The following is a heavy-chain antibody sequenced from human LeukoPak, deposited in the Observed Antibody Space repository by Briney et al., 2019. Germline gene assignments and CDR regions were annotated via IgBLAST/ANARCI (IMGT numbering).Heavy chain of an antibody. CDR2: INPSGGST. J-gene: IGHJ6*03. Sequence: GASVKVSCKASGYTFTSYYMHWLRQAPGQGLEWMGIINPSGGSTSYAQKFQGRVTMTRDMSTSTVYMELSSLRSEDTAVYYCATGLGGNSPSTHYYYYMDVWGKGTTVTVSS. CDR1: GYTFTSYY. CDR3: ATGLGGNSPSTHYYYYMDV. D-gene: IGHD4-23*01. V-gene: IGHV1-46*01.